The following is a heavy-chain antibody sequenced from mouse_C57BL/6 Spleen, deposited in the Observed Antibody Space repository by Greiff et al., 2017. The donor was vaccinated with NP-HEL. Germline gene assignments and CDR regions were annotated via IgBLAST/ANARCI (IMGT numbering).Heavy chain of an antibody. J-gene: IGHJ3*01. Sequence: EVQLQQSGPELVKPGASVKISCKASGYTFTDYYMNWVKQSHGKSLEWIGDINPNNGGTSYNQKFKGKATLTVDKSSSTAYMELRSLTSEDSAVYYCARRGGVAYWGQGTLVTVSA. CDR2: INPNNGGT. CDR3: ARRGGVAY. V-gene: IGHV1-26*01. CDR1: GYTFTDYY.